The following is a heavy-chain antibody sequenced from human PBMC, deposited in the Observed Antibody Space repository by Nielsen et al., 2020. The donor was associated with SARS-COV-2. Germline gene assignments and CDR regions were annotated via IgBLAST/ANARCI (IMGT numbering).Heavy chain of an antibody. V-gene: IGHV3-33*03. Sequence: GGSLRLSCAASGFTFSSYGMDWVRQAPGKGLEWVAVIWYDGSNEYYADSVRGRFTISRDNAQSSLYLQMNSLRVEDTALYYCARGYLAAPYYYGMDVWGQGTKVTVSS. D-gene: IGHD6-13*01. J-gene: IGHJ6*02. CDR2: IWYDGSNE. CDR1: GFTFSSYG. CDR3: ARGYLAAPYYYGMDV.